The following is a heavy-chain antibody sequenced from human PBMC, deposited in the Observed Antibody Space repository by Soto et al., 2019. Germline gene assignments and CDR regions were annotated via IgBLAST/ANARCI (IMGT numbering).Heavy chain of an antibody. CDR1: GYTFTSYG. V-gene: IGHV1-18*01. Sequence: QVQLVQSGAEVKKPGASVKVSCKASGYTFTSYGISWVRQAPGQGLEWMGWISAYNGNTNYAQKHQGRGTMTTETSTNTAYMELRSLRSDDTAVYYCARGAYYDSNTAFEIWGQGTMVTVSS. J-gene: IGHJ3*02. CDR3: ARGAYYDSNTAFEI. CDR2: ISAYNGNT. D-gene: IGHD3-22*01.